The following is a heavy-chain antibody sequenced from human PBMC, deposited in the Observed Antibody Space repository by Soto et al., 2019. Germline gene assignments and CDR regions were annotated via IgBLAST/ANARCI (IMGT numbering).Heavy chain of an antibody. J-gene: IGHJ4*02. CDR1: GGSFSGYY. Sequence: SETLSPTCAVYGGSFSGYYWSWIRQPPGKGLEWIGEINHSGSTNYNPSLKSRVTISVDTSKNQFSLKLSSVTAADTAVYYCARERGGYYYDSSGYYYAFDYWGQGTLVTVSS. CDR2: INHSGST. CDR3: ARERGGYYYDSSGYYYAFDY. V-gene: IGHV4-34*01. D-gene: IGHD3-22*01.